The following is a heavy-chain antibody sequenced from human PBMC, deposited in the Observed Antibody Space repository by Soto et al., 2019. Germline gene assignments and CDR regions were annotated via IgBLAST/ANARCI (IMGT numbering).Heavy chain of an antibody. D-gene: IGHD2-15*01. J-gene: IGHJ6*02. CDR3: AKGPGDIVYGMDV. CDR2: ISYDGSNK. V-gene: IGHV3-30*18. CDR1: GFTFSSYG. Sequence: QVQLVESGGGVVQPGRFLRLSCAASGFTFSSYGMHWVRQAPGKGLEWVAVISYDGSNKYYADSVKGRFTISRDNSKNTLYLQMNSLRAEDTAVYYCAKGPGDIVYGMDVWGQGTTVTVSS.